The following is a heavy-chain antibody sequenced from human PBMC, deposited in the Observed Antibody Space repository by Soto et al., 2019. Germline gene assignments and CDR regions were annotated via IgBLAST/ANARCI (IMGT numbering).Heavy chain of an antibody. Sequence: GSLRLSCAVSGFALSSYSIAWVRQAPGKGLEWVSFTFNYAGRLYYADSVKGRFTISRDNSKNTLYLQMNSLRAEDTAVYYCARDQNSTYYYDSSGYRNYYYYGMDVWGQGTTVTVSS. V-gene: IGHV3-21*01. D-gene: IGHD3-22*01. CDR2: TFNYAGRL. CDR1: GFALSSYS. CDR3: ARDQNSTYYYDSSGYRNYYYYGMDV. J-gene: IGHJ6*02.